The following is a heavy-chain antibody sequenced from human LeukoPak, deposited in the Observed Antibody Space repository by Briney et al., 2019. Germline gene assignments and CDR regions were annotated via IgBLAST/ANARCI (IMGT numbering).Heavy chain of an antibody. CDR1: GGSISSYY. V-gene: IGHV4-59*01. CDR3: ARNSDQKYSSSWYDY. D-gene: IGHD6-13*01. Sequence: SETLSFTCTVSGGSISSYYWSWIRQPPGKGLEWIGYIYYSGSTNYNPSLKSRVTISVDTSKNQFSLKLSSVTAADTAVYYCARNSDQKYSSSWYDYWGQGTLVTVSS. J-gene: IGHJ4*02. CDR2: IYYSGST.